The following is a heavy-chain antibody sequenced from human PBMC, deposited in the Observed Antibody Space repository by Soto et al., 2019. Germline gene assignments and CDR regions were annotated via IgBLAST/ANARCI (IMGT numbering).Heavy chain of an antibody. CDR1: GYPFGDYA. CDR2: IGPIEAHAP. J-gene: IGHJ3*01. D-gene: IGHD2-2*02. Sequence: EVQLLESGGDLVQPGGTLILSCVASGYPFGDYAMRWVRQAPGKGLEWVSAIGPIEAHAPAYAASVKGRFTISRDNSRNILYLQMTNLRAEDTGVYYCAKDAIPYNGLDDAFDLWGQGTMVTVSS. CDR3: AKDAIPYNGLDDAFDL. V-gene: IGHV3-23*01.